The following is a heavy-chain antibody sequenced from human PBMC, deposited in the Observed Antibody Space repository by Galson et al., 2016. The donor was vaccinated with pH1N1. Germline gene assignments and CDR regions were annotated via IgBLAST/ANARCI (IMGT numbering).Heavy chain of an antibody. CDR2: ISPIFGSI. CDR3: ATAGPLVREILYYSYAMDV. V-gene: IGHV1-69*06. D-gene: IGHD3-10*01. Sequence: SVKVSCKASGGTFSNSAISWVRQAPGQGLEWMGGISPIFGSINYAQRFQGRVTVSADIFTNTAYMELSRLRSEDTAIYYCATAGPLVREILYYSYAMDVWRQGTTVTVSS. CDR1: GGTFSNSA. J-gene: IGHJ6*02.